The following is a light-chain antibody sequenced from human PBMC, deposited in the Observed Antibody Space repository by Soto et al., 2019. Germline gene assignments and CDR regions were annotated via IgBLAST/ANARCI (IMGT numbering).Light chain of an antibody. J-gene: IGLJ1*01. CDR2: EVS. CDR3: ISYTSSITLYV. CDR1: SSDVGGYNY. V-gene: IGLV2-14*01. Sequence: QSVLTQPASVSGSPGQSITISCTGTSSDVGGYNYVSWYQQHPGKAPKLMIYEVSNRPSGVSNRFSGSKSGNTASLTISGLQAEDEADYYCISYTSSITLYVFGTGTKVTVL.